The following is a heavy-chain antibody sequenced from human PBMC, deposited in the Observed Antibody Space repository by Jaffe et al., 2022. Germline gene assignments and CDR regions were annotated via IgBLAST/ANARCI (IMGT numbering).Heavy chain of an antibody. CDR1: GGSFSGYY. V-gene: IGHV4-34*01. Sequence: QVQLQQWGAGLLKPSETLSLTCAVYGGSFSGYYWSWIRQPPGKGLEWIGEINHSGSTNYNPSLKSRVTISVDTSKNQFSLKLSSVTAADTAVYYCARGQRYFDWLSPSWNNWFDPWGQGTLVTVSS. D-gene: IGHD3-9*01. CDR2: INHSGST. J-gene: IGHJ5*02. CDR3: ARGQRYFDWLSPSWNNWFDP.